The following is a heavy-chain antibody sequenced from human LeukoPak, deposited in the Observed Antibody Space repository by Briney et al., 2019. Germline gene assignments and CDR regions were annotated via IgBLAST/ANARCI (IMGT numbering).Heavy chain of an antibody. Sequence: GESLRLSCAASGFTFTTYRMTWVRQAPGKGLEWVASINQDGTEKYYVDSVKGRFTISRDNAKNSLYLQMNSLRVEDTAVFYCAKVAKYYYGSETYYFFEHWGQGTPVTASS. CDR2: INQDGTEK. CDR1: GFTFTTYR. D-gene: IGHD3-10*01. J-gene: IGHJ4*02. CDR3: AKVAKYYYGSETYYFFEH. V-gene: IGHV3-7*01.